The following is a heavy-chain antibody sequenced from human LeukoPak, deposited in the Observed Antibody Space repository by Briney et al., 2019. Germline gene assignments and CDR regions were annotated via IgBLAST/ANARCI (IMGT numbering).Heavy chain of an antibody. J-gene: IGHJ5*01. CDR2: IHYGGNT. V-gene: IGHV4-59*01. Sequence: KPSETLCLTCTVSGDSINSYYWNWIRQPPGKGLEWIGYIHYGGNTNYNPSLKSRVTISLDTSRKFFSLNLSSVTAADTAVYYCARDLHLGWFDSWGQGTLVHVSS. CDR1: GDSINSYY. D-gene: IGHD7-27*01. CDR3: ARDLHLGWFDS.